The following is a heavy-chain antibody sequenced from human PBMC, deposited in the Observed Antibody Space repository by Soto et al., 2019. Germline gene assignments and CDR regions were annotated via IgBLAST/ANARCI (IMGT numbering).Heavy chain of an antibody. Sequence: GASVKVSCKASGGTFSSYAISWVRQAPGQGLEWMGGIIPIFGTANYAQKFQGRVTITADKSTSTAYMELSSLRSEDTAVYYCARKGLTRDSRFFDTWGQGTLVTVSS. CDR1: GGTFSSYA. CDR3: ARKGLTRDSRFFDT. J-gene: IGHJ5*02. CDR2: IIPIFGTA. D-gene: IGHD3-22*01. V-gene: IGHV1-69*06.